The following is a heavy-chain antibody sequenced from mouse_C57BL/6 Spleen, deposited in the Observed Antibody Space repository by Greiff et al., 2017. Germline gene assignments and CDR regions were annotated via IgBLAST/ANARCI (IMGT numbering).Heavy chain of an antibody. CDR3: ASHYYCRDAMDY. V-gene: IGHV1-55*01. J-gene: IGHJ4*01. D-gene: IGHD1-1*01. CDR1: GYTFTSYW. Sequence: QVQLQQPGAELVKPGASVKLSCKASGYTFTSYWITWVKQRPGQGLEWIGVIYPGSGSTNYNEKFKSKATLTVDTSSSTAYMQLSSLTSEDSAVYYCASHYYCRDAMDYWGQGTSVTVSA. CDR2: IYPGSGST.